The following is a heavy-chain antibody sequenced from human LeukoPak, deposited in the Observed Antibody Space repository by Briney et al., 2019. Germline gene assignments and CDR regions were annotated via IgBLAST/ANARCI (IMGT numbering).Heavy chain of an antibody. CDR1: GASIRSDTYY. CDR3: ERGRRGTYFQDY. D-gene: IGHD1-26*01. J-gene: IGHJ4*02. Sequence: SETLSLTCTVSGASIRSDTYYWAWIRPPPGVGLEWSGSWWSGTTTYYTPSLTSRVTIAVDTSQNHFSLILPSVTAAATAVYYCERGRRGTYFQDYWGQGTLVTVSS. V-gene: IGHV4-39*07. CDR2: WWSGTTT.